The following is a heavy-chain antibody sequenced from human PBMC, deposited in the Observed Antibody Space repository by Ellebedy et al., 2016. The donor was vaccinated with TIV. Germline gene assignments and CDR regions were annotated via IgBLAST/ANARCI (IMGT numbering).Heavy chain of an antibody. CDR3: AKNPYASGGYWFDP. J-gene: IGHJ5*02. CDR2: ISYDGSDK. D-gene: IGHD3-16*01. CDR1: GFTFSSSG. V-gene: IGHV3-30*18. Sequence: GESLKISXAASGFTFSSSGMHWVRQAPGEGLEWVALISYDGSDKFYTDSVKGRFTISRDNSKNTLYLQMNSLRAEDTAVYYCAKNPYASGGYWFDPWGQGTLVTVSS.